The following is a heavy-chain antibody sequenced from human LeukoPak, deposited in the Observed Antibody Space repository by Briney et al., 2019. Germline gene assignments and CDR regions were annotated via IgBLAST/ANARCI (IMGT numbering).Heavy chain of an antibody. CDR3: ARGSWNCSGGSCYDY. J-gene: IGHJ4*02. Sequence: GGSLRLSCAAPGFTVSSNYMSWVRQAPGKGLEWVSVIYSGGTTYYADSVKGRFTISRDNSKNTVYLQMNSLRAEDTAVYYCARGSWNCSGGSCYDYWGQGTLVTVSS. CDR1: GFTVSSNY. CDR2: IYSGGTT. D-gene: IGHD2-15*01. V-gene: IGHV3-66*02.